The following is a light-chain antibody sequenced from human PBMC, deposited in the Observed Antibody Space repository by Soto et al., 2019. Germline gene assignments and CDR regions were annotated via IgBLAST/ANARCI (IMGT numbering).Light chain of an antibody. CDR1: QSISSF. CDR3: QRRSNWYT. V-gene: IGKV3-11*01. Sequence: EIVLTQSPATLSLSPGERATLSCRASQSISSFLTWYQHKPGQAPRLLIYDASKRATGIPARFSGSGSGTDFTLNISCLEPEDFGVYYCQRRSNWYTFGPGTKLEIK. J-gene: IGKJ2*01. CDR2: DAS.